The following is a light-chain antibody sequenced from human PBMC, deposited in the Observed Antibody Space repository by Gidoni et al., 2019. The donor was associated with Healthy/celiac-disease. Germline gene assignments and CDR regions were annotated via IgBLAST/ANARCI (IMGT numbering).Light chain of an antibody. J-gene: IGLJ1*01. CDR2: EVS. CDR3: SSYTSSSTPLYV. CDR1: SSDVGGYNY. Sequence: QSALTQPASGSGSPGQSITISCTRTSSDVGGYNYVSWYQHHPGKALKLMIYEVSNWPSGVSKRFSGSKSGNTASLTISGLQAEDAADYYCSSYTSSSTPLYVFGTGTKVTVL. V-gene: IGLV2-14*01.